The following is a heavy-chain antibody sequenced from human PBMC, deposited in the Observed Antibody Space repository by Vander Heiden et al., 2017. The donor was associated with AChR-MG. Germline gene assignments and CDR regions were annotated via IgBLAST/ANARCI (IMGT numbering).Heavy chain of an antibody. D-gene: IGHD1-26*01. CDR3: AREVEGGDYYYYGMDV. CDR2: ISSSGSTI. Sequence: EVQLVESGGGLVQPGGSLRLSCAASGFTFSSSEMNWVRQAPGKGLEWVSYISSSGSTIYYADSVKGRFTISRDNAKNSLYLQMNSLRAEETAVYYCAREVEGGDYYYYGMDVWGQGTTVTVSS. CDR1: GFTFSSSE. J-gene: IGHJ6*02. V-gene: IGHV3-48*03.